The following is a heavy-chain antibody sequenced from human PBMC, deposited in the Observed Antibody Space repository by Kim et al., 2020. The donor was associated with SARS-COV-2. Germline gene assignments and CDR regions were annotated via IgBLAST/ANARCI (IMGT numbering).Heavy chain of an antibody. V-gene: IGHV1-2*02. J-gene: IGHJ4*02. CDR2: INPNSGGA. Sequence: ASVKVSCKASGYSFTDYYMHWARQAPGQGLEWMGWINPNSGGADYLQKFQGRVNMTRDTSISTAYMELSRLRSDDTGVYYCARVDKSSGSWVYWGQGTLVTVSS. CDR1: GYSFTDYY. CDR3: ARVDKSSGSWVY. D-gene: IGHD3-22*01.